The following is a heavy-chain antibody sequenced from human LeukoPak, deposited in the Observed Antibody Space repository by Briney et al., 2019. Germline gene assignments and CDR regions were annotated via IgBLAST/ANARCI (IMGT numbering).Heavy chain of an antibody. CDR1: GFIFSSFG. CDR3: ARGRYYYDSSGHGSGYYYYYGMDV. J-gene: IGHJ6*02. D-gene: IGHD3-22*01. Sequence: PGGSLRLSCAASGFIFSSFGIQWVRQAPGKGLEWVSSISSSSSYIYYADSVKGRFTISRDNAKNSLYLQMNSLRAEDTAVYYCARGRYYYDSSGHGSGYYYYYGMDVWGQGTTVTVSS. V-gene: IGHV3-21*01. CDR2: ISSSSSYI.